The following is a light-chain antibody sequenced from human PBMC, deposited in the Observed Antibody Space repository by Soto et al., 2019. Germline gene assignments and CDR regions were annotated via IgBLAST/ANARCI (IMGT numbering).Light chain of an antibody. Sequence: QSVLTRPASVSGSPGQSITISCTGTSSDVGGYNYVSWYQQYPGKAPKLMIYEVSHRPSGVSDRFSGSKSGNTASLTISGLQAEDEADYYCSSHTNSYEVFGTGTKVTVL. CDR2: EVS. V-gene: IGLV2-14*01. CDR1: SSDVGGYNY. CDR3: SSHTNSYEV. J-gene: IGLJ1*01.